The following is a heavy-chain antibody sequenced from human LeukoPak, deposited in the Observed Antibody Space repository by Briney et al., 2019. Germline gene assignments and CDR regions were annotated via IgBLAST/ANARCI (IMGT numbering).Heavy chain of an antibody. J-gene: IGHJ6*03. Sequence: PGGSLRLSCAASGFTLRSYGMSWVRQAPGKGLEWVSAISGSGGSTYYADSVKGRFTISRDNSKNTVYLQMNSLRAEDTAVYYCAKNDPAWIQVWPKTYYYNYYMDVWGKGITVTISS. CDR1: GFTLRSYG. CDR2: ISGSGGST. CDR3: AKNDPAWIQVWPKTYYYNYYMDV. D-gene: IGHD5-18*01. V-gene: IGHV3-23*01.